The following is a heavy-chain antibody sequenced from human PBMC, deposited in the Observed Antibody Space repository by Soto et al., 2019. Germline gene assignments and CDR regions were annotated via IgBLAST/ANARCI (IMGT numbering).Heavy chain of an antibody. D-gene: IGHD6-13*01. CDR1: GYTFTNYG. J-gene: IGHJ6*02. CDR2: INTYHGNT. Sequence: QVQLVQSGAELKKPGASVKVSCKASGYTFTNYGISWVRQAPGQGLEWMGWINTYHGNTKYAQKLQGRVTMTKYTSTSTVYMELTNRRSDDTAVYYCARSPGYSASWGYFYYGMKIWGQGTTVIASS. CDR3: ARSPGYSASWGYFYYGMKI. V-gene: IGHV1-18*01.